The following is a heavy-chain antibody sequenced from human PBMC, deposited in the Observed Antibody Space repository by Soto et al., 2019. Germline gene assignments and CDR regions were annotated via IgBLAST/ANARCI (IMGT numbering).Heavy chain of an antibody. J-gene: IGHJ6*02. CDR2: IYYSGST. CDR3: ARVLVATRYYYYYGMDV. CDR1: GGSISSGGYY. D-gene: IGHD5-12*01. Sequence: QVQLQESGPGLVKPSQTLSLTCTVSGGSISSGGYYWSWIRQHPGKGLEWIGYIYYSGSTYYNPSPKRRVTKSGDTSKNQFSLKLSSVPAADTAVYYCARVLVATRYYYYYGMDVWGQGTTVTVSS. V-gene: IGHV4-31*03.